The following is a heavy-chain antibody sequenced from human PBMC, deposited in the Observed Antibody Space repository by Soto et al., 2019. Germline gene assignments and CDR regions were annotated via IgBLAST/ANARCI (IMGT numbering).Heavy chain of an antibody. CDR3: ARRYYDFWSGYYQGNWFDP. J-gene: IGHJ5*02. CDR1: GGSISSGSYY. CDR2: IYYSGST. D-gene: IGHD3-3*01. Sequence: PSETLSLTCTVSGGSISSGSYYWGWIRQPPGKGLEWIGSIYYSGSTYYNPSLKSRVTISVDTSKNQFSLKLSSVTAADTAVYYCARRYYDFWSGYYQGNWFDPWGQGTLVTVSS. V-gene: IGHV4-39*01.